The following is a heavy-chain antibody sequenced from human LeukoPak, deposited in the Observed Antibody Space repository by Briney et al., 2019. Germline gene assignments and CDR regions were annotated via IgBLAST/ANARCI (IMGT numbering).Heavy chain of an antibody. CDR1: GFTFDDYA. CDR3: AKEGMDGMDV. J-gene: IGHJ6*02. CDR2: ISGDGGST. Sequence: GGSLRLSCAASGFTFDDYAMHWVRQAPGKGLEWASLISGDGGSTYYADSVKGRFTISRDNSRNSLYLQMNSLRTEDTALYYCAKEGMDGMDVWGQGTTVTVSS. D-gene: IGHD6-13*01. V-gene: IGHV3-43*02.